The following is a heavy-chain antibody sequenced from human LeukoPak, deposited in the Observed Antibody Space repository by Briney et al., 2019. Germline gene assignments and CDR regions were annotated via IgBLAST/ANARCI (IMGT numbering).Heavy chain of an antibody. D-gene: IGHD3-10*01. CDR2: ISGGGSST. CDR3: ARETNVLLWFGELSPSGYYFDY. CDR1: GFTFSSYA. J-gene: IGHJ4*02. Sequence: GGSLTLFCAASGFTFSSYAMSWVRQAPGKGLEWVSGISGGGSSTYDADSVMGRFTIPRDNSKNTLYLQMNSLRAEDTAVYYCARETNVLLWFGELSPSGYYFDYWGEGSLVTVSS. V-gene: IGHV3-23*01.